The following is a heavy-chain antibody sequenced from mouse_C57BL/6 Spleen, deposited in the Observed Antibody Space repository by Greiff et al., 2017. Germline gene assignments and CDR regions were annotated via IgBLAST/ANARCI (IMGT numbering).Heavy chain of an antibody. Sequence: EVKLQQSGPELVKPGASVKIPCKASGYTFTDYNMDWVKQSHGKSLEWSGDSNPNNGGTIYNQKFKGKATLTVDKSSSTAYMELRSLTSEDTAVYYCALMVLGRDWFAYWGQGTLVTVSA. CDR3: ALMVLGRDWFAY. V-gene: IGHV1-18*01. CDR2: SNPNNGGT. J-gene: IGHJ3*01. CDR1: GYTFTDYN. D-gene: IGHD4-1*01.